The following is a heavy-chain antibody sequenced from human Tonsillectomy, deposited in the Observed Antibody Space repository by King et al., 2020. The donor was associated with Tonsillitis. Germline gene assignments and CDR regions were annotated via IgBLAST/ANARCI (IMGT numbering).Heavy chain of an antibody. J-gene: IGHJ4*02. CDR3: ARDSIADY. Sequence: VQLVESGGGAVQPGRSLRLSCAASGFTFSSYGMHWVRQAPGKGLEWVAVISYDGSNKYYADSVKGRFTISRDNSKNTLYLQMNSLRAEDTAVYYCARDSIADYWGQGTLVTVSS. CDR2: ISYDGSNK. CDR1: GFTFSSYG. V-gene: IGHV3-33*05. D-gene: IGHD6-6*01.